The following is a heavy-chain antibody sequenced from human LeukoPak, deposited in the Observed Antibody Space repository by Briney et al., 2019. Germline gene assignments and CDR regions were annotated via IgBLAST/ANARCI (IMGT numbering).Heavy chain of an antibody. D-gene: IGHD6-19*01. J-gene: IGHJ4*02. Sequence: GGSRRLSCAAPGFTFSSYAMRWVRQAPGRGLGWVAVISYDGSNKYYADSVKGRFSISRDNSKNTLYLQMNSLRAEDTAVYYCAPEYSLAVAGIGDYWGQGTLVTVSS. CDR3: APEYSLAVAGIGDY. CDR2: ISYDGSNK. CDR1: GFTFSSYA. V-gene: IGHV3-30*04.